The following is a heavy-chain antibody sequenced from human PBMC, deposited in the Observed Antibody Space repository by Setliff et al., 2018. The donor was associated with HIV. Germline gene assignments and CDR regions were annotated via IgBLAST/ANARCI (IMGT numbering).Heavy chain of an antibody. J-gene: IGHJ4*02. CDR2: IYYSGST. CDR3: ARDLGGGRSGYYYDRTIDY. CDR1: GGSISSHY. Sequence: SETLSLTCTVSGGSISSHYWSCIRQPPGKGLEWIGSIYYSGSTNYNPSLKSRVTISVDTSKNQFSLMRSSGTAADAAVYYCARDLGGGRSGYYYDRTIDYWGQGTLVTVSS. D-gene: IGHD3-22*01. V-gene: IGHV4-59*11.